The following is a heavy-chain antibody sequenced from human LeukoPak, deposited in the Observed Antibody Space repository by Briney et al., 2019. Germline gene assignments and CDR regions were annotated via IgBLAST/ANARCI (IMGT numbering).Heavy chain of an antibody. D-gene: IGHD5-18*01. CDR3: ARDTYRPQLIDS. Sequence: GGSPRLSCTASGFTFSLYAMNWVRQAPGKGLEWVSYINSESSDILYAGSVKGRFTISRDIAKSSLYLQMNSLRAEDTAVYYCARDTYRPQLIDSWGQGTLVTVSS. CDR1: GFTFSLYA. J-gene: IGHJ4*02. CDR2: INSESSDI. V-gene: IGHV3-21*01.